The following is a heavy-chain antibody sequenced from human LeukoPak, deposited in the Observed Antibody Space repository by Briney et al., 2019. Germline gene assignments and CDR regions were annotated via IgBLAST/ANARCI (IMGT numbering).Heavy chain of an antibody. V-gene: IGHV1-3*01. J-gene: IGHJ4*02. D-gene: IGHD6-13*01. CDR3: AREYSSSSVCDY. Sequence: FQGRVTITRDTSASTAYMELSSLRSEDTAVYYCAREYSSSSVCDYWGQGTLVTVSS.